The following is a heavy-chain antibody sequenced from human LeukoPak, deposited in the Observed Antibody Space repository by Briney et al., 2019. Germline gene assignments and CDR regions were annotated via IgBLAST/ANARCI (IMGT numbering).Heavy chain of an antibody. Sequence: GGSLRLSCTASGFTFGDYAMSWVRQAPGKGLEWVGFVRSKAYGGTTEYAASVKGRFTISRDDSRSIAYLQMNSLKTEDTAVYYCTRSKAYYYDSSGYSGYWGQGTLVTVSS. CDR1: GFTFGDYA. D-gene: IGHD3-22*01. CDR2: VRSKAYGGTT. V-gene: IGHV3-49*04. J-gene: IGHJ4*02. CDR3: TRSKAYYYDSSGYSGY.